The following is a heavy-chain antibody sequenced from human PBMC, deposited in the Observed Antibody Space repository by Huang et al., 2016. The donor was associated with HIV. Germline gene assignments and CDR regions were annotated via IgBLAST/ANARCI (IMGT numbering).Heavy chain of an antibody. V-gene: IGHV7-4-1*02. CDR2: INTITGNP. CDR3: ARQASGIQLFGY. J-gene: IGHJ4*02. CDR1: GYRFTGYG. Sequence: QVQLVQSVSEFKRPGASVRVSCRASGYRFTGYGLHWVRQAPGQGLEWLGWINTITGNPTDAPDFTGRFVFSLDTSISTADLQINSLQPDDTAIYYWARQASGIQLFGYWGQGTLVTVSS. D-gene: IGHD5-18*01.